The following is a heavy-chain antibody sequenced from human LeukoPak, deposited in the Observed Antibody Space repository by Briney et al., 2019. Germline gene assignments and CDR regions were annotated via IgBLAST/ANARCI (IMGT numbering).Heavy chain of an antibody. CDR2: IYTSGST. V-gene: IGHV4-4*07. Sequence: PSETLSLICTLCGRSISSYYWSWLPQPAGKGLEWIGRIYTSGSTNYNPSLKSRVTMPVDTSKNQFSLKLSSVTAADTAVYYCARVAAPLLNILNWGQGTLVTVSS. D-gene: IGHD2/OR15-2a*01. CDR1: GRSISSYY. J-gene: IGHJ4*02. CDR3: ARVAAPLLNILN.